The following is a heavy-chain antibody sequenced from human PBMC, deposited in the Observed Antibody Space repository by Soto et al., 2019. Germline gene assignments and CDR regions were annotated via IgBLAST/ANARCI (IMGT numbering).Heavy chain of an antibody. Sequence: QAQLEQSGGEVKKPGSSVKVSCKASSVAFSKFIVTWVRQAPGVGLEWVGGIIPVFGTANYAQKFQGRVTITADESTSTSYMEVNNLRSEDTAVYYCAKVRYSSPMGYYYGMDVWGQGTTVTVSS. J-gene: IGHJ6*02. D-gene: IGHD2-2*01. V-gene: IGHV1-69*01. CDR2: IIPVFGTA. CDR3: AKVRYSSPMGYYYGMDV. CDR1: SVAFSKFI.